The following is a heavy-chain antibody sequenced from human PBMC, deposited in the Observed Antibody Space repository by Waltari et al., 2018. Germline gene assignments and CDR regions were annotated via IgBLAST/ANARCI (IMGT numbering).Heavy chain of an antibody. CDR2: IWYDASNK. D-gene: IGHD1-7*01. J-gene: IGHJ3*02. V-gene: IGHV3-30*02. Sequence: QVQLVESGGGVVQPGGSLRLSCAASGFTFSSYGMHWVRQTPGKGLEWVEFIWYDASNKYYADSVKGRFTISRDNSKNTLYLQMNSLRVEDTAVYYCGKRLANFVADIWGQGTMVTVSS. CDR3: GKRLANFVADI. CDR1: GFTFSSYG.